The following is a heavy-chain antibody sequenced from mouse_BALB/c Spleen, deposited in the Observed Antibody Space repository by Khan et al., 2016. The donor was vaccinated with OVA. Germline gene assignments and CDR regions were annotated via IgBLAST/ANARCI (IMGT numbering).Heavy chain of an antibody. CDR1: GFTISSYY. V-gene: IGHV5-6*01. CDR2: ISSDSDYT. J-gene: IGHJ3*01. CDR3: ARVLAGAFAY. Sequence: EVQLVESGADLVKPGGSLNLSCAASGFTISSYYMSWVRQTPDKSLVWVASISSDSDYTNYQPSVKGRFTITRDKAKNTFYLQMSGLTSEDTAMYYCARVLAGAFAYWGQGTLVTVSS.